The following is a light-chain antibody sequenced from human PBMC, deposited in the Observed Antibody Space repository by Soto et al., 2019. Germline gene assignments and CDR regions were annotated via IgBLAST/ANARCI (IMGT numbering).Light chain of an antibody. CDR3: QQRSNWTPLT. Sequence: IVLTQSPDPLSLSPGERATLSCRASPSVSSYFAWYKQKPGQAPRLLSYDASNRATGIPARFSGSGAGTDFDLDICSLEPEDLAVDYCQQRSNWTPLTFGGGNKVDIK. CDR1: PSVSSY. V-gene: IGKV3-11*01. J-gene: IGKJ4*01. CDR2: DAS.